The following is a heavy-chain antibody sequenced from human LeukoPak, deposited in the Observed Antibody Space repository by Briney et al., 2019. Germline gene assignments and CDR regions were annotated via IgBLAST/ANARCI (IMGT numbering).Heavy chain of an antibody. J-gene: IGHJ6*02. CDR3: ATTVVPAASSGKYYYYGMDV. CDR2: INHSGST. D-gene: IGHD2-2*01. Sequence: SETLSLTCAVYGGSFSGYYWSWIRQPPGKGLEWIGEINHSGSTNYNPSLKSRVTISVDTSKNQFSLKLSSVTAADTAVYHCATTVVPAASSGKYYYYGMDVWGQGTTVTVSS. CDR1: GGSFSGYY. V-gene: IGHV4-34*01.